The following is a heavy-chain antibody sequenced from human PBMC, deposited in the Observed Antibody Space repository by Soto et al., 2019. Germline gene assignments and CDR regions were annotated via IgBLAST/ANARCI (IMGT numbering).Heavy chain of an antibody. J-gene: IGHJ2*01. V-gene: IGHV2-70*11. Sequence: CVSWIRQPPGKALEWLARIDWDDDKYYSTSLKTRLTISKDTSKNQVVLTMTNMDPVDTATYYCARDIVLLSQAIDAIRAVRTVSAFRRNRSFDL. CDR3: ARDIVLLSQAIDAIRAVRTVSAFRRNRSFDL. CDR2: IDWDDDK. CDR1: C. D-gene: IGHD2-15*01.